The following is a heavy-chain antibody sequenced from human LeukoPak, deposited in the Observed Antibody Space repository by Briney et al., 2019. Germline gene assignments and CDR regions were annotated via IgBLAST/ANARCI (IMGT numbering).Heavy chain of an antibody. D-gene: IGHD2-2*02. Sequence: SETLSLTCTVSGGSISSGGYYWSWIRQHPGKGLEWIGYIYYSGSTNYNPSLKSRVTISVDTSKNQFSLKLSSVTAADTAVYYCARSRGGYCSSTSCYTRGRRDYYYYYMDVWGKGTTVTVSS. J-gene: IGHJ6*03. V-gene: IGHV4-31*03. CDR3: ARSRGGYCSSTSCYTRGRRDYYYYYMDV. CDR2: IYYSGST. CDR1: GGSISSGGYY.